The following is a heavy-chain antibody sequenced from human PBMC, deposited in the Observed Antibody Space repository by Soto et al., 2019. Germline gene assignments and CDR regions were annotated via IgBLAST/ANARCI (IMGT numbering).Heavy chain of an antibody. D-gene: IGHD3-3*01. J-gene: IGHJ4*02. Sequence: QITLNESGPPVVRPTETLTLTCRFSGFSLTTSGVGVGWIRQSPGKAPEWLALIYWDDDKRYSASLKSRLTITKDTSKNQVVLTVSDLDPTDTATYYCAHRVLRTVFGLVTTTAIFFDFWGTGTPVAVSS. CDR2: IYWDDDK. V-gene: IGHV2-5*02. CDR1: GFSLTTSGVG. CDR3: AHRVLRTVFGLVTTTAIFFDF.